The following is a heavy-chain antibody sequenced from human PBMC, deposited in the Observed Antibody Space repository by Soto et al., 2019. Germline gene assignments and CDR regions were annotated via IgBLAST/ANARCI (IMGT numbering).Heavy chain of an antibody. CDR3: ARDTPLAPAAPVNCFYP. V-gene: IGHV3-74*01. Sequence: PGGSLRLSCVASGFSFSPYWMHWVRQVPGKGPEWVSRINGDETITNYADSVKGRFTISRDNAKNTLYLQMSSLTAEDTAIYYCARDTPLAPAAPVNCFYPWGQGTLVTVSS. D-gene: IGHD2-2*01. J-gene: IGHJ5*02. CDR1: GFSFSPYW. CDR2: INGDETIT.